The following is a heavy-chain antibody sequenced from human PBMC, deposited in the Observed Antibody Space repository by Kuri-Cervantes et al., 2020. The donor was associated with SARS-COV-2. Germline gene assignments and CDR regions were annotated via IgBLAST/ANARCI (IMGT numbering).Heavy chain of an antibody. D-gene: IGHD6-19*01. CDR3: AKDVYQYSSGWYCYMDV. V-gene: IGHV3-23*01. CDR2: ISGSGGST. CDR1: GFTFSSYA. J-gene: IGHJ6*03. Sequence: GGSLRLSCAASGFTFSSYAMSWVRQAPGKGLEWVSAISGSGGSTYYADSVKGRFTISRDSSKNTPYLQMNSLRAEDTAVYYCAKDVYQYSSGWYCYMDVWGKGTTVTVSS.